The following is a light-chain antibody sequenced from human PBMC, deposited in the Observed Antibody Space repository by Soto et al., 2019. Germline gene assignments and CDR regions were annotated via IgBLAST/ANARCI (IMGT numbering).Light chain of an antibody. CDR3: QQYGSSPPIT. CDR1: QSISSSY. J-gene: IGKJ5*01. Sequence: EIVLTQNTGTLSLSPGERATLSCRASQSISSSYLAWYQQKPGQPPRLLIYGASSRATGIPDRFSGSGSETDFTLTVSRLEPEDFAVYYCQQYGSSPPITFGQGTLLDIK. V-gene: IGKV3-20*01. CDR2: GAS.